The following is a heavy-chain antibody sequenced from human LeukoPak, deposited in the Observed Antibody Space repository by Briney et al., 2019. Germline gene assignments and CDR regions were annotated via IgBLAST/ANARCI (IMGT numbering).Heavy chain of an antibody. CDR2: IYTSGST. Sequence: PSETLSLTCTVSGGSISGYYWSWIRQPPGKGLEWIGRIYTSGSTNYNPSLKSRVTISVDTSKNQFSLKLSSVTAADTAVYYCARASSWGSGYTDIWGQGTMVTVSS. CDR3: ARASSWGSGYTDI. D-gene: IGHD3-3*01. J-gene: IGHJ3*02. CDR1: GGSISGYY. V-gene: IGHV4-4*08.